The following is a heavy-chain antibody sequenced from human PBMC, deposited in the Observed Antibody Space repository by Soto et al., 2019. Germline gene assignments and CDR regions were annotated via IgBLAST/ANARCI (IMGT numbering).Heavy chain of an antibody. Sequence: QVQLQQWGAGLLKPSETLSLTCAVYGGSFSGYYWSWIRQPPGKGLECIGEINHSGSTNYNPSLKSRVTISVDTSKNQFSLKLSSVTAADTAVYYCARARSLRNWFDPWGQGTLVTVSS. CDR1: GGSFSGYY. CDR2: INHSGST. D-gene: IGHD2-15*01. J-gene: IGHJ5*02. V-gene: IGHV4-34*01. CDR3: ARARSLRNWFDP.